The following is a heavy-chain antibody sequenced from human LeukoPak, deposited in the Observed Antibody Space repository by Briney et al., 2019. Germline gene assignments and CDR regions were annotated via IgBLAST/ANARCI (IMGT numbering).Heavy chain of an antibody. D-gene: IGHD3-10*01. CDR1: GFTFSSYA. V-gene: IGHV3-30*04. CDR3: ARDLITMVRGVIIYYGMDV. J-gene: IGHJ6*04. Sequence: PGGSLRLSCAASGFTFSSYAMHWVRQAPGKGLEWVAVISYDGSNKYYADSVKGRFTISRDNSENTLYLQMNSLRAEDTAVYYCARDLITMVRGVIIYYGMDVWGKGTTVTVSS. CDR2: ISYDGSNK.